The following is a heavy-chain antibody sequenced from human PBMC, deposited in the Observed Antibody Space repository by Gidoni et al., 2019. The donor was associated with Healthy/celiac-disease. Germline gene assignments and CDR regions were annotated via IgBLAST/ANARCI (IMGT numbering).Heavy chain of an antibody. Sequence: EVQLLESGGGLVQPGGSMRLSCAASVFTFSSYAMSWVRQAPGKGLEWVSAISGSGGSTYYADSVKGRFTISRDNSKNTLYLQMNSLRAEDTAVYYCAKDQELWLQENPDYWGQGTLVTVSS. V-gene: IGHV3-23*01. J-gene: IGHJ4*02. D-gene: IGHD5-18*01. CDR1: VFTFSSYA. CDR3: AKDQELWLQENPDY. CDR2: ISGSGGST.